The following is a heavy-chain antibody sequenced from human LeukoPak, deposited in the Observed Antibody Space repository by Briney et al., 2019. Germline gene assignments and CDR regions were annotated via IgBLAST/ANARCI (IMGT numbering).Heavy chain of an antibody. CDR1: GGSISSSSYY. CDR2: ISYGGAT. CDR3: ASLKVLYCYDSSGHFDY. J-gene: IGHJ4*02. Sequence: SETLSLTCTVPGGSISSSSYYWGWIRQPPGKGLEWIGSISYGGATYYNPYLKSRVNISVDTSKNQSSLKLRSVPAAHTAVYYCASLKVLYCYDSSGHFDYWGQGTLVSVSS. V-gene: IGHV4-39*01. D-gene: IGHD3-22*01.